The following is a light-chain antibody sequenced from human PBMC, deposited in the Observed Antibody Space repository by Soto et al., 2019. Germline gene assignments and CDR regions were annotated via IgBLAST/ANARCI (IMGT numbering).Light chain of an antibody. Sequence: AIRMTQSPSSFSASTGDRVTITCRASQGISSYLAWYQQKPGKAPKLLIYAASTLQSGVPSRFSVSGSGTDFTLTISCLQSEDFATYYCQQSYSYPQTFGQGTKLEIK. CDR1: QGISSY. CDR3: QQSYSYPQT. V-gene: IGKV1-8*01. J-gene: IGKJ2*01. CDR2: AAS.